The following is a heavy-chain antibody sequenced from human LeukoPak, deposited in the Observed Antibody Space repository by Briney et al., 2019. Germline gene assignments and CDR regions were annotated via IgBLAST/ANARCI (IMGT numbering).Heavy chain of an antibody. CDR2: IQNDGSDK. Sequence: SGVSLRLSCAASGINFRSFGMHWVRQAPGKGLEWVTFIQNDGSDKYYAASVKGRFTISRDNSKNTVYLHMASLRADDTALYYCAREGGRAVPGRFDQWGQGTLVTVSS. J-gene: IGHJ4*02. D-gene: IGHD6-13*01. V-gene: IGHV3-30*02. CDR3: AREGGRAVPGRFDQ. CDR1: GINFRSFG.